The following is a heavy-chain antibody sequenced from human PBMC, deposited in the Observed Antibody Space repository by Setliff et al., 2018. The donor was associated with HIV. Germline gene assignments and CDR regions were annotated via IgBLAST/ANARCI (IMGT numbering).Heavy chain of an antibody. CDR3: ARETSVTPVGLDH. J-gene: IGHJ1*01. Sequence: LSLTCAVYGGSFGAYYWTWIRQPPGKGLAWIGEINRSGNTKYNPSLKSRVTISIDTSKKQFSLKLNSVTAADTAVYYCARETSVTPVGLDHWGQGTLVTVSS. D-gene: IGHD1-1*01. CDR2: INRSGNT. V-gene: IGHV4-34*01. CDR1: GGSFGAYY.